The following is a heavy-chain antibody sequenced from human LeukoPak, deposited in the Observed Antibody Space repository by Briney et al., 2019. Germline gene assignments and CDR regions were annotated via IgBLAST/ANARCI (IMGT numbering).Heavy chain of an antibody. Sequence: SETLSLTCTVSGDSISSRSYYWGWIRQPPGKGLEWIGSIYYSGSTYYNPSLKSRVTISVDTSKNQFSLKLSSVTAADTAVYYCTQIKEVGATMSTWGQGTLVTVSS. V-gene: IGHV4-39*01. J-gene: IGHJ5*02. D-gene: IGHD1-26*01. CDR1: GDSISSRSYY. CDR3: TQIKEVGATMST. CDR2: IYYSGST.